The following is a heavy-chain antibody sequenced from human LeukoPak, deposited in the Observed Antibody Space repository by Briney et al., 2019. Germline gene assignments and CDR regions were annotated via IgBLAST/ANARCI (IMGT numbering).Heavy chain of an antibody. J-gene: IGHJ6*02. CDR2: IYPGDSDT. D-gene: IGHD6-6*01. CDR1: GYSFTSYW. Sequence: GESLKISCKGSGYSFTSYWIGWVRQMPGKGLEWMGIIYPGDSDTRYSPSFQGQVTISADKSISTAYLQWSSLKASDTAMYYRAREGTPHRKYSPFFYYYGMDVWGQGTTVTVSS. CDR3: AREGTPHRKYSPFFYYYGMDV. V-gene: IGHV5-51*01.